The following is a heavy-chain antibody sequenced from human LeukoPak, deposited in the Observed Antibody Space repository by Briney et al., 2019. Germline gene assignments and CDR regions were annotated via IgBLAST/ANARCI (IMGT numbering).Heavy chain of an antibody. Sequence: ASVKVSCKASGYTFTGYYMHWVRQAPGQGLEWMGWINPNSGGTNYAQKFQGRVTMTRDTSISTAYMELSRLRSDDTAVYYCARAGCYGRKYADFDYWGQGTLVTVSS. CDR1: GYTFTGYY. V-gene: IGHV1-2*02. J-gene: IGHJ4*02. CDR3: ARAGCYGRKYADFDY. D-gene: IGHD4-17*01. CDR2: INPNSGGT.